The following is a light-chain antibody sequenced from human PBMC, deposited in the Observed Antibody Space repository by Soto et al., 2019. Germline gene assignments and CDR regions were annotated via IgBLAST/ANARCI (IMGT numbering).Light chain of an antibody. Sequence: QSALTQPPSASGSPGQSVTISCTGTSSDVGGYNFVSWYQQQPGKAPKLIIYEINKRPSGVPDRFSGSKSGNTASLTVSGVQAEDEADYYCTSYAGSNNRYVFGTGTKLTVL. J-gene: IGLJ1*01. V-gene: IGLV2-8*01. CDR1: SSDVGGYNF. CDR3: TSYAGSNNRYV. CDR2: EIN.